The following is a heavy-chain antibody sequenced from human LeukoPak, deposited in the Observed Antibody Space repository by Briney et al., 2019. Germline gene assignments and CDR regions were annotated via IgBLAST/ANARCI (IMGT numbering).Heavy chain of an antibody. V-gene: IGHV5-51*01. Sequence: PGESLKICCKGSGYSFTNYWIGWVRQMPGKGLEWMGVIYPGDSDTRYSPSFQGQVTISADKSISTAYLQWSSLKASDTAMYYCARQYSGTYYRSFDYWGQGTLVTVSS. CDR3: ARQYSGTYYRSFDY. D-gene: IGHD3-10*01. CDR2: IYPGDSDT. J-gene: IGHJ4*02. CDR1: GYSFTNYW.